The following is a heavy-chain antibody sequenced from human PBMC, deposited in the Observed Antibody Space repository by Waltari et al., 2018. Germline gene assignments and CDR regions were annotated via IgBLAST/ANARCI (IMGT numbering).Heavy chain of an antibody. V-gene: IGHV4-59*03. CDR3: ARSQVAPTLRFFDY. J-gene: IGHJ4*01. Sequence: QVQLQDSGSGLVTLSGTLSLTCTVSGGSLNNYYCSWLRQSPGKRLEWIGYVFSPGVTHYHPSLESRLTMSVDTSKNQFSLNLRSVTAADTAIYYCARSQVAPTLRFFDYWGHGILVTVSS. CDR1: GGSLNNYY. CDR2: VFSPGVT. D-gene: IGHD3-16*01.